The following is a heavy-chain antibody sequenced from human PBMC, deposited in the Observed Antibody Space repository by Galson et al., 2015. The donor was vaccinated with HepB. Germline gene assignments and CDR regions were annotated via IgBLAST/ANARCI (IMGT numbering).Heavy chain of an antibody. J-gene: IGHJ5*02. CDR2: ISSSGSNI. V-gene: IGHV3-48*04. CDR1: GFTFSTYS. D-gene: IGHD6-19*01. CDR3: ARDSPFSGWNPKWFGP. Sequence: SLRLSCAASGFTFSTYSMNRVRQAPGKGLEWVSYISSSGSNIYYAESVKGRFTISRDNAKNSLYLQMNSLRAEDTAVYFCARDSPFSGWNPKWFGPWGQGTLVTVSS.